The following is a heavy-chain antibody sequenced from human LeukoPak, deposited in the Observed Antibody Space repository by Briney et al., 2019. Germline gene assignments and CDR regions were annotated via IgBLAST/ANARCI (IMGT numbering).Heavy chain of an antibody. J-gene: IGHJ4*02. CDR2: INPNTGGT. CDR3: ARDQTYYYDSSGYYQDY. V-gene: IGHV1-2*02. Sequence: VTSVKVSCKASGYTFTGYYMHWVRQAPGQGLEWMGWINPNTGGTNYAQKFQGRVTITRDTSINTAYMDLSRLTSEDTAVYYCARDQTYYYDSSGYYQDYWGQGTLVTVSS. D-gene: IGHD3-22*01. CDR1: GYTFTGYY.